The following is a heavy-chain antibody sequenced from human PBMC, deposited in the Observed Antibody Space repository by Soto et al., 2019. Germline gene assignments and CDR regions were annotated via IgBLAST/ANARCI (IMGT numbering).Heavy chain of an antibody. CDR2: IYPDSGGT. D-gene: IGHD2-8*01. Sequence: QVQLVQSGAEVKKPGASVKVSCRTSGYTFSGFYIHWVRQAPGQGLESMGWIYPDSGGTDYAQKFQGRVTMTRDTSISTAYMELSRLRSDNTAVYYCRVTGVSEVDYWGQGTLVTVSS. J-gene: IGHJ4*02. V-gene: IGHV1-2*02. CDR1: GYTFSGFY. CDR3: RVTGVSEVDY.